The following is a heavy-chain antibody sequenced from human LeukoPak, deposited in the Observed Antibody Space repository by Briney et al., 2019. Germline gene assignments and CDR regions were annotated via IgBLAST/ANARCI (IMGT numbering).Heavy chain of an antibody. J-gene: IGHJ4*02. D-gene: IGHD6-13*01. CDR2: IYYSGST. V-gene: IGHV4-59*01. CDR3: ARQDIAAPYYFDY. Sequence: SETLSLTCTVSGGSISSYYWSWIRQPPGKGLEWIGYIYYSGSTNYNPSLRSRVTISVDTSKNQFSLKLSSVTAADTAVYYCARQDIAAPYYFDYWGQGTLVTVSS. CDR1: GGSISSYY.